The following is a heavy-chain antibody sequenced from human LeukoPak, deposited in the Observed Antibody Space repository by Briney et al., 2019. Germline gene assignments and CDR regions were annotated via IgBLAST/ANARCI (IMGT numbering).Heavy chain of an antibody. CDR1: GGSISSYY. Sequence: SETLSLTCTVSGGSISSYYWSWIRQPPGKGLKWIGYIYYSGSTNYNPSLKSRVTISVDTSKNQFSLKLSSVTAADTAVYYCARRAHDYYDSSGYYYGGGAFDIWGQGTMVTVSS. D-gene: IGHD3-22*01. CDR2: IYYSGST. CDR3: ARRAHDYYDSSGYYYGGGAFDI. V-gene: IGHV4-59*08. J-gene: IGHJ3*02.